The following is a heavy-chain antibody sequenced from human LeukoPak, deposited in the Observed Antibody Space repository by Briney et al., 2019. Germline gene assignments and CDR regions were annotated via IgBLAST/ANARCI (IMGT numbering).Heavy chain of an antibody. CDR2: INHSGST. D-gene: IGHD6-19*01. CDR1: GGSFSVYY. J-gene: IGHJ6*02. Sequence: PSETLSLTCAVYGGSFSVYYWSWIRQPPGKGLEWIGEINHSGSTNYNPSLKSRVTISVDTSKNQFSLKLSSVAAADTAVYYCARLPRIAVAGRAYYYYGMDVWGQGTTVTVSS. V-gene: IGHV4-34*01. CDR3: ARLPRIAVAGRAYYYYGMDV.